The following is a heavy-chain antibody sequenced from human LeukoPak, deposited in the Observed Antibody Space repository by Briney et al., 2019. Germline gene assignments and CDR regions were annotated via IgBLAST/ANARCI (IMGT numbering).Heavy chain of an antibody. CDR2: IYPGDSET. Sequence: GESLKISCKGSGYSFTNYWIGWGRRMPGKGLEWMGIIYPGDSETRYSPSFQGQVTISADKSISTAYLQWSSLKASDTAIYYCARHADHSSSYYYWGQGTLVTVSS. CDR1: GYSFTNYW. D-gene: IGHD6-6*01. CDR3: ARHADHSSSYYY. J-gene: IGHJ4*02. V-gene: IGHV5-51*01.